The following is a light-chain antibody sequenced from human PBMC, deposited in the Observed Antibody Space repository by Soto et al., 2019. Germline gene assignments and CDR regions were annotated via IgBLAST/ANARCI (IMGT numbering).Light chain of an antibody. CDR3: HQYGSSLLT. V-gene: IGKV3-20*01. CDR1: QSVSSNY. Sequence: DIVLTQSPDTLSLSPGERATLSCRASQSVSSNYLAWYQQKPGQAPRLLIYGASTRATGIPDRFSGSGSGTDFTLTISRLEPEDFAVYYCHQYGSSLLTFGGGTKVEIK. CDR2: GAS. J-gene: IGKJ4*01.